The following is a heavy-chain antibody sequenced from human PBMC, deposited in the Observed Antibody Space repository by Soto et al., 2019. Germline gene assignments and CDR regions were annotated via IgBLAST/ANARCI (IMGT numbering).Heavy chain of an antibody. CDR2: FDPEDGET. D-gene: IGHD6-13*01. V-gene: IGHV1-24*01. J-gene: IGHJ6*02. CDR3: ARGSSSWYGSYYGMDV. CDR1: GYTLTELS. Sequence: ASVKVSCKVSGYTLTELSMHWVRQAPGKGLEWMGGFDPEDGETIYAQKFQGRVTMTEDTSTDTAYMELSSLRSEDTAVYYCARGSSSWYGSYYGMDVWGQGTTVTVSS.